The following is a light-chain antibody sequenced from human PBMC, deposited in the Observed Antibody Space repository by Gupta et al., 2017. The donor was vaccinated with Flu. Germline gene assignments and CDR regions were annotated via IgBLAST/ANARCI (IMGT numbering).Light chain of an antibody. CDR2: DAS. CDR3: QQRNNCPIT. J-gene: IGKJ4*01. CDR1: QSVRDY. V-gene: IGKV3-11*01. Sequence: EVVLTQSPAALSLPPGERVTLSCRASQSVRDYLAWYHQRPGQSPRLLIYDASNRATDVPARFNDSGSETDFTLTISGLEPEDSGIYYCQQRNNCPITFGRGTKVEIK.